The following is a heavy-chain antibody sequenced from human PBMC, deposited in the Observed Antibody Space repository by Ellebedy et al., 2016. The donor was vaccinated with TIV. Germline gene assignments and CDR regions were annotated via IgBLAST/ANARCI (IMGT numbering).Heavy chain of an antibody. Sequence: SQTLSLTCSISGDSVSNNGVTWNWIRQSPSRGLEWLGRTYYRAKWNNDYAVSVKRRITINPDTSKNQFSLQLKSVTPEDTAVYYCARDSARYGHKSYYFDYWGQGTLVTVSS. CDR1: GDSVSNNGVT. J-gene: IGHJ4*02. CDR3: ARDSARYGHKSYYFDY. D-gene: IGHD1-1*01. CDR2: TYYRAKWNN. V-gene: IGHV6-1*01.